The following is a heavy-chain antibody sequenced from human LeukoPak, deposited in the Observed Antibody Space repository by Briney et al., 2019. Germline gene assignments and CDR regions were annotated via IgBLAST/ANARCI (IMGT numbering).Heavy chain of an antibody. CDR2: ISSSSSSYI. Sequence: GGSLRLSCAASGFTFSSYSMNWVRQAPGKGLEWVSSISSSSSSYIYYADSVKGRFTISRDNAKNSLYLQMNSLRAEDTAVYCCARGGGPSIAAAGLDYWGQGTLVTVSS. J-gene: IGHJ4*02. D-gene: IGHD6-13*01. V-gene: IGHV3-21*01. CDR3: ARGGGPSIAAAGLDY. CDR1: GFTFSSYS.